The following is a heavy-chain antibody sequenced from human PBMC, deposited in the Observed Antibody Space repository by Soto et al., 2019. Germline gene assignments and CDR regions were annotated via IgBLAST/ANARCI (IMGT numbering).Heavy chain of an antibody. D-gene: IGHD1-1*01. CDR1: GGTFSSYD. J-gene: IGHJ6*02. Sequence: QVQLVQSGAEVKTPGSSVKVSCKASGGTFSSYDISWVRQAPGQGLEWMGGIIPIFGTANYAQKFQGRGTIAADESTSTAYMELSSLRAEDTAVYYCASAVEGGTGMLEYGMDVWGQGTTVTVSS. CDR3: ASAVEGGTGMLEYGMDV. V-gene: IGHV1-69*01. CDR2: IIPIFGTA.